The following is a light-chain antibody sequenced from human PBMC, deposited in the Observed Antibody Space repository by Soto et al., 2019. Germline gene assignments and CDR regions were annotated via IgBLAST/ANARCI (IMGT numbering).Light chain of an antibody. CDR1: RSDVGGYNY. CDR3: SSYTSSGTRV. V-gene: IGLV2-14*03. Sequence: QSALTQPASVSGSPGQSITLACTGTRSDVGGYNYVSWYQQHPGKAPKLMIYDFNSRPSGVSNRFSGSKSGNTASLTISGLQAEDEADYYCSSYTSSGTRVFGAGTKLTVL. CDR2: DFN. J-gene: IGLJ1*01.